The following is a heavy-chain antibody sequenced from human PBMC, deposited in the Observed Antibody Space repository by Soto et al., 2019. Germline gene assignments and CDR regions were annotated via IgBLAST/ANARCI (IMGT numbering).Heavy chain of an antibody. CDR1: GGTFSSYA. CDR3: ARAIEMATIYYYCMDA. J-gene: IGHJ6*02. D-gene: IGHD5-12*01. CDR2: IIPIFGTA. Sequence: ASVKVSCKASGGTFSSYAISWVRQAPGQGLEWMGGIIPIFGTANYAQKFQGRVTITADESTSTAYMELSSLRSEDTAVYYCARAIEMATIYYYCMDAWGQGTTVTVYS. V-gene: IGHV1-69*13.